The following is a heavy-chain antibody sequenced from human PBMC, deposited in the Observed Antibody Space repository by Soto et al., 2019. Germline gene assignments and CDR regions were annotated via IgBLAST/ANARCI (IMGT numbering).Heavy chain of an antibody. J-gene: IGHJ4*02. D-gene: IGHD1-26*01. Sequence: QVQLVESGGGVVQPGRSLRLSCAASGFTFSNYGIHWVRQAPGKGLEWGAVISYDGSNKYYADSVKRRFTISRDNSKNALYLQMNTLSTEDTAVYYCAKDRSGSYGDFDYWCQGTLVTVS. CDR2: ISYDGSNK. CDR1: GFTFSNYG. V-gene: IGHV3-30*18. CDR3: AKDRSGSYGDFDY.